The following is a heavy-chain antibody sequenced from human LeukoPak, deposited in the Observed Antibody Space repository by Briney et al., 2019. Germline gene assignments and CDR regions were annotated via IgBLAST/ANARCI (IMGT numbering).Heavy chain of an antibody. J-gene: IGHJ4*02. CDR2: IYHSGST. Sequence: SETLSLTCAVYGGSFSGYYWSWIRQPPGKGLEWIGYIYHSGSTYYSPSLKSRVTISVDRSKNQFSLKLSSVTAADTAVYYCARESGLGYIDYWGQGTLVTVSS. D-gene: IGHD3-22*01. CDR1: GGSFSGYY. V-gene: IGHV4-34*01. CDR3: ARESGLGYIDY.